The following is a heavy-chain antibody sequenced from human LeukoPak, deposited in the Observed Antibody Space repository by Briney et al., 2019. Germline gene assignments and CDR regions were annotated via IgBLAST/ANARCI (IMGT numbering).Heavy chain of an antibody. Sequence: PGGSLRLSCAASGFIFSSYGMYWVRQGPGKGLEWVAFIRSDGSDQNYADSVKGRFTISRDKSKNTLYLQLNSLRADDTAVYYCAKDAGYNYAYSFDYWGQGTLLTV. CDR2: IRSDGSDQ. J-gene: IGHJ4*02. CDR3: AKDAGYNYAYSFDY. D-gene: IGHD5-18*01. CDR1: GFIFSSYG. V-gene: IGHV3-30*02.